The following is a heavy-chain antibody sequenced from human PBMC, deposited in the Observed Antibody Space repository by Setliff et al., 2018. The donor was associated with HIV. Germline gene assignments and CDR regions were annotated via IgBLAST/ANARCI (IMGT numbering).Heavy chain of an antibody. J-gene: IGHJ5*02. CDR2: IIPIVTIA. CDR1: GGSFTSYT. Sequence: SVKVSCKASGGSFTSYTFSWVRQAPGQGLEWMGRIIPIVTIAHYAEQFVGRVTISADKSTSTTYMEVSSLRSEDTAVYYCARERPGDHYESTGYQLADWFDPWGQGTLVTVSS. V-gene: IGHV1-69*04. D-gene: IGHD3-22*01. CDR3: ARERPGDHYESTGYQLADWFDP.